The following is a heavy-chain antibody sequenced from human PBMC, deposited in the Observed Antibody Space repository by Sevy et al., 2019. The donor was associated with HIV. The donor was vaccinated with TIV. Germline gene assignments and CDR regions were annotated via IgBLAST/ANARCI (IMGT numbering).Heavy chain of an antibody. CDR3: ARYYGSGTFFDS. J-gene: IGHJ4*02. D-gene: IGHD3-10*01. CDR1: GGSISGYY. CDR2: IYYSGGT. V-gene: IGHV4-59*13. Sequence: SETLSLTCTVSGGSISGYYWGWIRQPPVKELEWIGYIYYSGGTNYNPSLKSRLTILVDRSKNQFSLRLSSVTAADTAVYYCARYYGSGTFFDSWGQGTLVTVSS.